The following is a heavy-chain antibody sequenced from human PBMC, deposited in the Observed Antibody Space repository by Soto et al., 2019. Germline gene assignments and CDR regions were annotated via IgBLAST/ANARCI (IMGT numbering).Heavy chain of an antibody. V-gene: IGHV3-15*01. J-gene: IGHJ4*02. CDR3: TTGSTGRDY. Sequence: EVQLVESGGGLVKPGGSLRLSCAASGFTFTSALMTWVRQAPGKGLEWVGRVKSKTDGGTTDYAAPVNGRFTISRDDSEKTLYMQMNSLKTEDTAVYYCTTGSTGRDYWGQGTLVTVSS. D-gene: IGHD3-10*01. CDR2: VKSKTDGGTT. CDR1: GFTFTSAL.